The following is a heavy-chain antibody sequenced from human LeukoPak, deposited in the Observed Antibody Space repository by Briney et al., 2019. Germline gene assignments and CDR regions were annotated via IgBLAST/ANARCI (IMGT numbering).Heavy chain of an antibody. CDR1: GFTFSSYG. CDR3: ASTVDTAMVTRPYYYYYYGMDV. V-gene: IGHV3-33*01. Sequence: GGSLRLSCAASGFTFSSYGMHWVRQAPGKGLEWVAVIWYDGSNKYYADSVKGRFTISRDNSKNTLYLQMNSLRAEDTAVYYCASTVDTAMVTRPYYYYYYGMDVWGQGTTVTVSS. CDR2: IWYDGSNK. D-gene: IGHD5-18*01. J-gene: IGHJ6*02.